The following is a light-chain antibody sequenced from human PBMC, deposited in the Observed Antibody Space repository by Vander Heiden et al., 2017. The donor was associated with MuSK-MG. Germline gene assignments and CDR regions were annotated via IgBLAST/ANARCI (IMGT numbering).Light chain of an antibody. Sequence: EIVLTQSPATLSLSPGERATLSCRASQSVGSSLAWYQQKPGQAPRLLIYDASNRATGIPARFSGSGSGTDFTLTISSLEPEDFAVYYCQQRTNWPPEFTFGPGTKVDIK. J-gene: IGKJ3*01. CDR2: DAS. CDR3: QQRTNWPPEFT. V-gene: IGKV3-11*01. CDR1: QSVGSS.